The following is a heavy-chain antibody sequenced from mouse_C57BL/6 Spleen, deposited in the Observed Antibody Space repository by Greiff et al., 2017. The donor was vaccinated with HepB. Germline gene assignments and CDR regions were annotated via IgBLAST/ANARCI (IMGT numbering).Heavy chain of an antibody. D-gene: IGHD2-3*01. J-gene: IGHJ2*01. CDR1: GYTFTSYW. Sequence: EVQLKESGTVLARPGASVKMSCKTSGYTFTSYWMHWVKQRPGQGLEWIGAIYPGNSDTSYNQKFKGKAKLTAVTSASTAYMELSSLTNEDSAVYYCTILYDGFPSYYFDYWGQGTTLTVSS. V-gene: IGHV1-5*01. CDR3: TILYDGFPSYYFDY. CDR2: IYPGNSDT.